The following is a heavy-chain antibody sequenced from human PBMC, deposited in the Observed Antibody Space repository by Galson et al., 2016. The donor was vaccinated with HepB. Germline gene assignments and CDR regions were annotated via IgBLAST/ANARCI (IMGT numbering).Heavy chain of an antibody. CDR3: AGRRVAFSTRWHTDAFYI. CDR2: ISPSGTTM. J-gene: IGHJ3*02. CDR1: GFTFSSYS. V-gene: IGHV3-48*02. Sequence: SLRLSCAASGFTFSSYSMNWVRQAPGKGLEWVSHISPSGTTMYYADSVKGRFTISRDNAQKSLYLQMNSLRDEDTAMYFCAGRRVAFSTRWHTDAFYIWGQGTMVTVSS. D-gene: IGHD6-13*01.